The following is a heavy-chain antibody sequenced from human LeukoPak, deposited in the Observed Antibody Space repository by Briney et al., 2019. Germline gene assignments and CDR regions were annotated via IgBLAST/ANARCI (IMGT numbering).Heavy chain of an antibody. V-gene: IGHV4-59*11. CDR3: AVVYEYGRYHY. J-gene: IGHJ4*02. CDR1: GASIISHY. D-gene: IGHD3-16*01. Sequence: SETLSLTCSVAGASIISHYWGWIRQSPRKGLEWVGYIYHSGTTKYNPSLKSRVAISADTSRTQFSLRLSSVTAADTAVYFCAVVYEYGRYHYWGQGTLVTVSS. CDR2: IYHSGTT.